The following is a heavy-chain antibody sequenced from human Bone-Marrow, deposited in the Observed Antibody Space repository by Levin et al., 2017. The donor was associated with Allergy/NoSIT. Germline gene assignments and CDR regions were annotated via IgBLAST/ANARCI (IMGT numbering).Heavy chain of an antibody. Sequence: PGGSLRLSCAASGFTFSSYSMNWVRQAPGKGLEWVSYISSSSSTIYYADSVKGRFTISRDNAKNSLYLQMNSLRDEDTAVYYCARELWSSSSYYYFDYWGQGTLVTVSS. D-gene: IGHD6-6*01. J-gene: IGHJ4*02. CDR1: GFTFSSYS. V-gene: IGHV3-48*02. CDR3: ARELWSSSSYYYFDY. CDR2: ISSSSSTI.